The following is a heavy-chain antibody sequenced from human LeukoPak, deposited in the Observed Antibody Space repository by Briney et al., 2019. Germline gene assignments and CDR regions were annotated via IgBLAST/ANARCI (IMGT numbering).Heavy chain of an antibody. Sequence: ASVKVSCKASGYTFTGHYMHWVRQAPGQGLEWMGWINPNSGGTNYAQKFQGRVTMTRGTSISTAYMELSRLRSDDTAVYYCARLRLHRWGFDPWGQGTLVTVSS. D-gene: IGHD4-11*01. CDR1: GYTFTGHY. J-gene: IGHJ5*02. V-gene: IGHV1-2*02. CDR2: INPNSGGT. CDR3: ARLRLHRWGFDP.